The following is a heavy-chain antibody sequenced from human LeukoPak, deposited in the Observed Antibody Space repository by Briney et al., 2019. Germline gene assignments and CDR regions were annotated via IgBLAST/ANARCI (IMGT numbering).Heavy chain of an antibody. Sequence: GGSLRLSCAASGFTFDDYAMHWVRQAPGKGLEWVSLISGDGGSTYYADSVKGRFTISRDNSKNSLYLQMNSLRAEDTAVYYCARDLGGGPPGYWGQGTLVTVSS. CDR3: ARDLGGGPPGY. CDR2: ISGDGGST. V-gene: IGHV3-43*02. D-gene: IGHD4-23*01. CDR1: GFTFDDYA. J-gene: IGHJ4*02.